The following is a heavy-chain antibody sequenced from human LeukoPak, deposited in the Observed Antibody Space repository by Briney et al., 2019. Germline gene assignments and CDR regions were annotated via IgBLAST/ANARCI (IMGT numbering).Heavy chain of an antibody. Sequence: GRSLRLSCAASGFTFSSYGMHWVRQAPGKGLEWVAVISYDGSNKYYADSVKGRFTISRDNSKNTLYLQMNSLRAEDTAVYYCAKLLSYGDSFDYWGQGTLVTVSS. CDR1: GFTFSSYG. CDR2: ISYDGSNK. D-gene: IGHD4-17*01. CDR3: AKLLSYGDSFDY. J-gene: IGHJ4*02. V-gene: IGHV3-30*18.